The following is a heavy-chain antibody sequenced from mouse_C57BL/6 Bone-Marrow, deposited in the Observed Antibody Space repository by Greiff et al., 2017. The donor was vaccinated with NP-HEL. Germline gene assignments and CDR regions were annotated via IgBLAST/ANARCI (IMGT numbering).Heavy chain of an antibody. CDR3: ARPVGGYFDV. Sequence: EVQLQQSGPELVKPGASVKISCKASGYTFTDYYMNWVKQSHGKSLEWIGDINPNNGGTSYNQKFKGKATLTVDKSSSPAYMELRSLTSEDSAVYYCARPVGGYFDVWGTGTTVTVSS. J-gene: IGHJ1*03. D-gene: IGHD1-1*01. CDR2: INPNNGGT. V-gene: IGHV1-26*01. CDR1: GYTFTDYY.